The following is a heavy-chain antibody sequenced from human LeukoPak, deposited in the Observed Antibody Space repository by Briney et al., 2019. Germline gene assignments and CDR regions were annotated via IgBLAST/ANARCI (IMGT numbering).Heavy chain of an antibody. CDR1: GGSISSYY. V-gene: IGHV4-59*01. J-gene: IGHJ6*03. CDR2: IYYSGST. D-gene: IGHD2-15*01. Sequence: SETLSLTCTVSGGSISSYYWSWIRQPPGKGLEWIGYIYYSGSTNYNPSLKSRVTISVDTSKNQFSLKLSSVTAADTAVHYCARESFQYCSGGSCYSRVMDVWGKGTTVTVSS. CDR3: ARESFQYCSGGSCYSRVMDV.